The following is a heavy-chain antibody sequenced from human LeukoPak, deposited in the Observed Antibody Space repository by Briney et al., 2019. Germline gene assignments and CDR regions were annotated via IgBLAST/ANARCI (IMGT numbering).Heavy chain of an antibody. V-gene: IGHV1-8*01. Sequence: ASVKVSCKASAYTFTGYDINWVRQATGQGLEWMGWMNPNSGNTGYAQKFQGRITMTRNNSIKTAYMELSSLRSEDTAVYYCARGNTIIRGIIFTWFDFWGQGTPVTVSS. D-gene: IGHD3-10*01. CDR1: AYTFTGYD. J-gene: IGHJ5*01. CDR2: MNPNSGNT. CDR3: ARGNTIIRGIIFTWFDF.